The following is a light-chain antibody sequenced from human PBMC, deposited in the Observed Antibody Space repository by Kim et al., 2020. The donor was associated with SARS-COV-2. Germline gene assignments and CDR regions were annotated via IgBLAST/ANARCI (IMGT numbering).Light chain of an antibody. CDR2: NDD. CDR1: SSNVGTNA. J-gene: IGLJ3*02. V-gene: IGLV1-44*01. Sequence: GQRVYISCSGSSSNVGTNAIHWYQVFPGPAPNLLIYNDDRRPSGVPDRFSGSKSGTSASLALSGLLSDDEADYYCATWDDSLDAWVFGGGTQLTVL. CDR3: ATWDDSLDAWV.